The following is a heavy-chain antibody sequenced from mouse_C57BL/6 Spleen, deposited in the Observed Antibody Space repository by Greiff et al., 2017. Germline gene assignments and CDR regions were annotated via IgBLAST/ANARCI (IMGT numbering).Heavy chain of an antibody. CDR3: VRPSYYGSSSFAY. Sequence: EVKLQESGGGLVQPKGSLKLSCAASGFSFNTYAMNWVRQAPGKGLEWVARIRSKSNNYATYYADSVKDRFTISRDDSESMLYLQMNNLKTEDTAMYYCVRPSYYGSSSFAYWGQGTLVTVSA. J-gene: IGHJ3*01. CDR1: GFSFNTYA. D-gene: IGHD1-1*01. V-gene: IGHV10-1*01. CDR2: IRSKSNNYAT.